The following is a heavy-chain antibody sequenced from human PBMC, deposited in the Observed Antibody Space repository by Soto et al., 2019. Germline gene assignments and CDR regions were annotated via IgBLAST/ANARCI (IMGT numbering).Heavy chain of an antibody. CDR2: ISGSGGST. D-gene: IGHD3-22*01. J-gene: IGHJ4*02. CDR3: AKAHTFRFYYFTGGDY. V-gene: IGHV3-23*01. Sequence: VPLLESGGGLVQPGGSLRLSCGASGFNFRLYPMAWVRQAPGKGLEWVSSISGSGGSTFYADSVKGRFTISRDNSKNTLYLQMDTLRAGDSAVYYCAKAHTFRFYYFTGGDYWGQGTLVTVSS. CDR1: GFNFRLYP.